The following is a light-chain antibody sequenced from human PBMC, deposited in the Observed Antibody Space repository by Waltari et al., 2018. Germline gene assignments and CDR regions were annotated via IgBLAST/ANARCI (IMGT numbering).Light chain of an antibody. CDR1: QSVLYSSNNKNC. CDR2: WAS. V-gene: IGKV4-1*01. J-gene: IGKJ1*01. CDR3: HQYYSSPWT. Sequence: DIVMTQSPDSLAVSLGERATINCKSSQSVLYSSNNKNCLAWYQQKPGQPPKLLIYWASTRESGVPDRFSGSGSGTDFTLTISSLHAEDVAVYYCHQYYSSPWTFGQGTKVEI.